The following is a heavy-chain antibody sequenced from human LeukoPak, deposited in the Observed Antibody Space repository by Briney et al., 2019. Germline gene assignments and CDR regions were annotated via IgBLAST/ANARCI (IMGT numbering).Heavy chain of an antibody. CDR2: IYHSGNS. D-gene: IGHD2-8*01. CDR3: ARRMRTNTWYYFDY. CDR1: GDSINSGHYY. Sequence: PSETLSLTCSVSGDSINSGHYYWAWVRQPPGKGLEWIGTIYHSGNSVYNLSLKSRLTISVDTSKNQFSLRLSSVTAADTAVYFCARRMRTNTWYYFDYWGPGILVAVSS. V-gene: IGHV4-39*01. J-gene: IGHJ4*02.